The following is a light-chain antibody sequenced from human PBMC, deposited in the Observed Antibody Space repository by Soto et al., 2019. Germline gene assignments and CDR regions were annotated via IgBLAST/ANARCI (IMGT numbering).Light chain of an antibody. CDR1: SSDVGGYDY. J-gene: IGLJ7*01. Sequence: QSVLTQPASVSGSPGQSIAMSCTGTSSDVGGYDYVSWYQHHPGKAPKLMIYDVSNRPSGVSNRFSGSKSGNTASLTISGLQAEDEADYYYSSYTSSSVPVFGGGTQLTVL. CDR3: SSYTSSSVPV. CDR2: DVS. V-gene: IGLV2-14*03.